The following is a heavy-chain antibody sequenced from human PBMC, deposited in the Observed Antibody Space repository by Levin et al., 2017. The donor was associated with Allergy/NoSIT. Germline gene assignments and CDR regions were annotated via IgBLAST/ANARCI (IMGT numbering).Heavy chain of an antibody. CDR2: IYYNGST. CDR1: GGSISSYY. J-gene: IGHJ6*03. V-gene: IGHV4-59*08. Sequence: SQTLSLTCTVSGGSISSYYWSWIRQPPGKGLEWIGYIYYNGSTNYNPSLKSRVTISVDTSKNQFSLKLSSVTAADTAVYYCARCPNYYYYMDVWGKGTTVTVSS. CDR3: ARCPNYYYYMDV.